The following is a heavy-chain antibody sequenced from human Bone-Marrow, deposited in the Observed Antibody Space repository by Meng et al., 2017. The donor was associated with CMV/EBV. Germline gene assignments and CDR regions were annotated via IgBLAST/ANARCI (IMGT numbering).Heavy chain of an antibody. J-gene: IGHJ3*01. CDR2: INPNSGAT. D-gene: IGHD1-26*01. V-gene: IGHV1-2*02. Sequence: SVKVTCKASGYTFTSYFFHWVRQAPGQGLEWMGWINPNSGATNYAQKFQGRVTMPRDTSNTTAYMELSSVSSDDTAVFYCARDLPYSGGLSAFDVWGQGTMVTVSS. CDR3: ARDLPYSGGLSAFDV. CDR1: GYTFTSYF.